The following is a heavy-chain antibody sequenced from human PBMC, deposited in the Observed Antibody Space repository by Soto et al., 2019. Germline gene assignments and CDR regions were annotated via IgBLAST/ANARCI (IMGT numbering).Heavy chain of an antibody. CDR2: ISGSGGST. J-gene: IGHJ4*01. Sequence: EVQLLESGGGLVQPGGSLRLSCAASGFTFSSYAMSWVRQAPGKGLEWVSAISGSGGSTYYADSVKGRFTISRDNSKNTLYLQMNSLRAEDTAVYYCAKYPGLYYDFWRGYFDYWGHGTLVTVSS. D-gene: IGHD3-3*01. CDR3: AKYPGLYYDFWRGYFDY. V-gene: IGHV3-23*01. CDR1: GFTFSSYA.